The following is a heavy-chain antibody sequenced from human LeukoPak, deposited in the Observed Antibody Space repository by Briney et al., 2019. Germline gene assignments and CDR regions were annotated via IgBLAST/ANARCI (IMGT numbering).Heavy chain of an antibody. J-gene: IGHJ6*03. V-gene: IGHV4-34*01. Sequence: SETLSLTCAVYGGSFSGYYWSWIRQPPGKGLEWIGEINHSGSTNYNPSLKSRVTISVDTSKNQFSLKLSSVTAADPAVYYCARSIVVVPAATHVNYYMDVWGKGTTVTVSS. CDR1: GGSFSGYY. CDR3: ARSIVVVPAATHVNYYMDV. CDR2: INHSGST. D-gene: IGHD2-2*01.